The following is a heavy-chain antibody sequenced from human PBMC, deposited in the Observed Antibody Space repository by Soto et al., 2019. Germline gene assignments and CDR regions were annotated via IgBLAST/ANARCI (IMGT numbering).Heavy chain of an antibody. V-gene: IGHV4-34*01. CDR3: ARGRGSDSSSVTDFDY. D-gene: IGHD6-13*01. CDR1: GGSFSGYY. Sequence: SETLSLTCAVYGGSFSGYYWSWIRQPPGKGLEWIGEINHSGSTNYNPSLKSRVTISVDTSKNQFSLKLSSVTAADTAVYYCARGRGSDSSSVTDFDYWGQGTLVTVSS. J-gene: IGHJ4*02. CDR2: INHSGST.